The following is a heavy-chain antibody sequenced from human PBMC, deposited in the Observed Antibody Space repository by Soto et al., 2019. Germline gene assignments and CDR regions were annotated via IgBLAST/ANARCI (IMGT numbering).Heavy chain of an antibody. Sequence: SETLSLTCTVSGGSTRGYYWSWIRQPPGKGLEWIGYIYYSGSTNYNPSLKSRVTISVDTSKNQFSLKLNSVTAADAAVYYCARHRLSLNWIDPWGQGTLVTVSS. V-gene: IGHV4-59*08. J-gene: IGHJ5*02. CDR3: ARHRLSLNWIDP. CDR2: IYYSGST. CDR1: GGSTRGYY. D-gene: IGHD6-6*01.